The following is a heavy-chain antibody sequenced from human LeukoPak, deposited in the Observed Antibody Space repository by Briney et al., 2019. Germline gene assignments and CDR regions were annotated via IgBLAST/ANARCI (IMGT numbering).Heavy chain of an antibody. CDR3: ARVGDGYNYDRNAFDI. J-gene: IGHJ3*02. CDR1: GGSISSYY. D-gene: IGHD5-24*01. V-gene: IGHV4-59*01. Sequence: PSETLSLTCTVSGGSISSYYWSWIRQPPGKGLEWIGYIYYSGSTNYNPSLKSRVTISVDTSKNQFSLKLSSVTAADTAVYYCARVGDGYNYDRNAFDIWGQGTMVTVSS. CDR2: IYYSGST.